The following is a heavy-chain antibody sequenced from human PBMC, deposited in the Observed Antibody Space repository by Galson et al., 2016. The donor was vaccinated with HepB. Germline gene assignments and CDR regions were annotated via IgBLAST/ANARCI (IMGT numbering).Heavy chain of an antibody. J-gene: IGHJ4*02. D-gene: IGHD3-16*01. CDR1: GFIFSNYA. CDR3: AGGGPISGRAGVS. V-gene: IGHV3-48*02. Sequence: SLRLSCAASGFIFSNYAMNWVRQAPGKGPEWVSYISGNGGAIYYADSVKGRFTISRDNGKNSLYLQMNSLRDEDTAIYYCAGGGPISGRAGVSWGQGTLVTVSS. CDR2: ISGNGGAI.